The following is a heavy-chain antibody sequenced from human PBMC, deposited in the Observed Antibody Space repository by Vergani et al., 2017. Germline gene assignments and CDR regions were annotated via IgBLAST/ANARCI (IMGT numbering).Heavy chain of an antibody. D-gene: IGHD6-6*01. V-gene: IGHV4-59*01. J-gene: IGHJ6*03. Sequence: QVQLQESGPGLVKPSETLSLTCTVSGGSISCYYWSWIRQPPGKGLEWIGYIYYSGSTNYNPSLKSRVTISVDTSKNQFSLKLSSVTAADTAVYYCAVSSIAARPHYYYYYMDVWGKGTTVTVSS. CDR1: GGSISCYY. CDR3: AVSSIAARPHYYYYYMDV. CDR2: IYYSGST.